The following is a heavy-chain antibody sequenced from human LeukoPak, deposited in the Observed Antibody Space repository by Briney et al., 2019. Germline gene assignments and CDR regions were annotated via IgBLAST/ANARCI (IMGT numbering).Heavy chain of an antibody. CDR1: GFTFSSYW. Sequence: GGSLRLSCAASGFTFSSYWMSWVRQAPGKGLEWVANIKQDGSEKYYVDSVKGRFTISRDNAKNTLYLQMNSLRAEDTAVYYCAKDQLSIAAAGDNWFDPWGQGTLVTVSS. J-gene: IGHJ5*02. V-gene: IGHV3-7*03. CDR3: AKDQLSIAAAGDNWFDP. D-gene: IGHD6-13*01. CDR2: IKQDGSEK.